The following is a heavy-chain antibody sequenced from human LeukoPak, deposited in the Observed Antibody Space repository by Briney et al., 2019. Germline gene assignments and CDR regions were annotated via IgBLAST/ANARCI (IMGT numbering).Heavy chain of an antibody. V-gene: IGHV4-59*01. CDR3: ARFYDRSGPHFDY. CDR2: IYHSGST. J-gene: IGHJ4*02. CDR1: GGSISSYY. D-gene: IGHD3-22*01. Sequence: SETLSLTCTVSGGSISSYYWSWIRQPPGKGLEWIGYIYHSGSTNYNPSLKSRVTISVDTSKNQFSLKLSSVTAADTAVYYCARFYDRSGPHFDYWGQGTLVTVSS.